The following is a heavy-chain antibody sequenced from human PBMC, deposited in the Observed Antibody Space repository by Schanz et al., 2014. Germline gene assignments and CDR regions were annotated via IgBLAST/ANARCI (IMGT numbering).Heavy chain of an antibody. D-gene: IGHD2-15*01. CDR3: GRGFSRSDIDF. J-gene: IGHJ4*02. Sequence: QVQVVQSGAEVKKPGASVKVSCKASGYTFTTYYMLWVRQAPGQGLEWMGIINPSGGSTRYGQKFQGRITVTTDTSTSTVYLELSSLRSDDTAVYYCGRGFSRSDIDFWGQGTLITVSS. CDR1: GYTFTTYY. CDR2: INPSGGST. V-gene: IGHV1-46*03.